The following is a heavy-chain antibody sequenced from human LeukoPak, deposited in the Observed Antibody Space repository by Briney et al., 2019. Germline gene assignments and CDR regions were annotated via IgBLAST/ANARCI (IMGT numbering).Heavy chain of an antibody. CDR3: AKDMSAYCGGDCYYDY. D-gene: IGHD2-21*02. CDR2: ISGSGGST. V-gene: IGHV3-23*01. Sequence: PGGSLRLSCAASGFTFSSYDMSWVRQAPGKGLEWVSDISGSGGSTYYADSVKGRFTISRDNSKNTLYLQMNSLRAEDTAVYYCAKDMSAYCGGDCYYDYWGQGTLVTVSS. CDR1: GFTFSSYD. J-gene: IGHJ4*02.